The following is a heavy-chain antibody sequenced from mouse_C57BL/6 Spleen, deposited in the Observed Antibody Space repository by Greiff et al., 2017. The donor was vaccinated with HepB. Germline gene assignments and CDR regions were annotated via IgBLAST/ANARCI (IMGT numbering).Heavy chain of an antibody. Sequence: VQLQQSGAELARPGASVKLSCKASGYTFTSYGISWVKQRTGQGLEWIGEIYPRSGNTYYNEKFKGKATLTADKSSSTAYMELRSLTSEDSAVYFCARSEDYYGSRGWYFDVWGTGTTVTVSS. J-gene: IGHJ1*03. CDR3: ARSEDYYGSRGWYFDV. CDR2: IYPRSGNT. CDR1: GYTFTSYG. V-gene: IGHV1-81*01. D-gene: IGHD1-1*01.